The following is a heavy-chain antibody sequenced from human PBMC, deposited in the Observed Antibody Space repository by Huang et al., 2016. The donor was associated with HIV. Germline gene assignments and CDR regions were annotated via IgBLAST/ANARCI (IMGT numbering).Heavy chain of an antibody. D-gene: IGHD2-8*01. CDR1: TVTFTAYW. Sequence: LVESGGGLVQPGGSLSLSCGGSTVTFTAYWLTWVRQPLGKGLRWVERIRQDVSEKLYLVSVKGRYNISRDNGKKLLFLDITSLQVDNTATYFCVTKASAMDVWGQGTTVMVSS. J-gene: IGHJ6*02. V-gene: IGHV3-7*01. CDR3: VTKASAMDV. CDR2: IRQDVSEK.